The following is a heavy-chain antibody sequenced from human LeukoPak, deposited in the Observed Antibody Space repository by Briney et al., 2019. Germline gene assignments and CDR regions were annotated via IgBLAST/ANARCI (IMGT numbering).Heavy chain of an antibody. J-gene: IGHJ4*02. CDR2: ISSTSSTI. V-gene: IGHV3-48*02. CDR3: ARSRTHDY. Sequence: GGSLRLSCAASGFTFSTYTMSWVRQAPGKGLEWVSHISSTSSTINYADSVKGRFTISRDNAKNSLYLQMNSLRDEDTALYFCARSRTHDYWGQGTLVTVSS. CDR1: GFTFSTYT.